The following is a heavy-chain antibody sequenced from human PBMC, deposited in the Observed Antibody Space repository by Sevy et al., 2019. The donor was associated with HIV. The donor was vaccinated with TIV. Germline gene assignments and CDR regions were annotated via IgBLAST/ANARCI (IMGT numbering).Heavy chain of an antibody. Sequence: GGSLRLSCAASGFTFSHAWMSWVRRAPGKGLEWVGRIKSKPDGGTTDYAAPVKGRFTISRDDSKNTLFLQMNSLKTEDTAVYYCSTDPIIVLLVTDGMDVWGQGTTVTVSS. D-gene: IGHD2-8*02. V-gene: IGHV3-15*01. J-gene: IGHJ6*02. CDR2: IKSKPDGGTT. CDR1: GFTFSHAW. CDR3: STDPIIVLLVTDGMDV.